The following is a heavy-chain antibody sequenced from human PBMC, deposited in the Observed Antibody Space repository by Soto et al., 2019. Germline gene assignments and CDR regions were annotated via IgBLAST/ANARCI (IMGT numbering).Heavy chain of an antibody. V-gene: IGHV3-23*01. CDR2: ISGRGTNT. J-gene: IGHJ4*02. CDR1: GSISTTTP. CDR3: ATSFRYFDN. Sequence: TGGSLRLSCAASGSISTTTPLSWVRQAPGKGLEWVSTISGRGTNTYYADSVKGRFIISRDNLKNTVNLQMNGLGVEDTAIYYCATSFRYFDNWGQGTRVTVSS.